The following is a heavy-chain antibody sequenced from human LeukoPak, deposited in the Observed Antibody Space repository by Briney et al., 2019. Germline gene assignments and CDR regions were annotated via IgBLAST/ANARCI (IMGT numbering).Heavy chain of an antibody. CDR2: ISGSGGST. V-gene: IGHV3-23*01. J-gene: IGHJ4*02. CDR1: GFTFSSYA. CDR3: AKGDGSSWYPTWGYYFDY. D-gene: IGHD6-13*01. Sequence: PGGSLRLSCAASGFTFSSYAMSWVRQAPGKGLEWVSAISGSGGSTYYADSVKGRFTISRDNSKNTLYLQMNSLRAEDTAVYYCAKGDGSSWYPTWGYYFDYWGQGTLVTVSS.